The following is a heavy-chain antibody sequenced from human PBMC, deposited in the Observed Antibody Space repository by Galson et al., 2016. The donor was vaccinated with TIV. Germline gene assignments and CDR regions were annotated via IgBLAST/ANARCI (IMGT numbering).Heavy chain of an antibody. Sequence: SVKVSCKASGDTFNSYAINWVRQAPGQGLEWVGRALPMFGTSNYAEEFQDRVTINADESMSTAYMELSSLTSDDTAVYYCAISSRRARYGHTNWFDPWGQGTLVTVSS. V-gene: IGHV1-69*13. D-gene: IGHD5-24*01. CDR1: GDTFNSYA. J-gene: IGHJ5*02. CDR2: ALPMFGTS. CDR3: AISSRRARYGHTNWFDP.